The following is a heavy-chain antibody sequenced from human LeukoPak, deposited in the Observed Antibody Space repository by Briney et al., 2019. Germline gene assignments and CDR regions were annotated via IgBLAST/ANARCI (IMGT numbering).Heavy chain of an antibody. D-gene: IGHD6-19*01. Sequence: SETLSLTCAVYGGSFSGYYWSWIRQPPGKGLEWIGEINHSGSTNYNPSLKSRVTISVDTSKNQFSPKLSSVTAADTAVYYCARGRRTVAGTRNAFDIWGQGTMVTVSS. J-gene: IGHJ3*02. CDR3: ARGRRTVAGTRNAFDI. V-gene: IGHV4-34*01. CDR1: GGSFSGYY. CDR2: INHSGST.